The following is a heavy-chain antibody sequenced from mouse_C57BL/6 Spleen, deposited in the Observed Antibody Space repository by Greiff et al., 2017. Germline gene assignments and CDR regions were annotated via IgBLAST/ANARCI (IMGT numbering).Heavy chain of an antibody. CDR3: ARPIYDGYSLDY. CDR2: IWRGGST. Sequence: VQVVESGPGLVQPSQSLSITCPVLGFSLTSYGVHWVRQSPGKGLEWLGVIWRGGSTDYNAAFMSRLSITKDNSKSQVFFKMNSLQADDTAIYYCARPIYDGYSLDYWGQGTTLTVSS. V-gene: IGHV2-5*01. D-gene: IGHD2-3*01. CDR1: GFSLTSYG. J-gene: IGHJ2*01.